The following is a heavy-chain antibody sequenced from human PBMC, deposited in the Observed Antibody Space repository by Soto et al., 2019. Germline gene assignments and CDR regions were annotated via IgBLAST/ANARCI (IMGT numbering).Heavy chain of an antibody. CDR1: GDSISSSAYY. CDR3: ARHRGITGTDY. D-gene: IGHD1-20*01. Sequence: SETLSLTCTVSGDSISSSAYYWGWIRQSPGKGLEWIGSFYYSGSTFYNPSLKSRVTISVDTSKNQFSLKLNSVTAADTAVYYCARHRGITGTDYWGQGTLVTVSS. V-gene: IGHV4-39*01. CDR2: FYYSGST. J-gene: IGHJ4*02.